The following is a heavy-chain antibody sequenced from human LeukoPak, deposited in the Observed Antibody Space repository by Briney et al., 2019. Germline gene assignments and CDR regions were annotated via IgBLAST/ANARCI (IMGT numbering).Heavy chain of an antibody. D-gene: IGHD2-2*01. J-gene: IGHJ3*02. CDR2: IIPIFGTA. V-gene: IGHV1-69*05. CDR1: GGTFSSYA. Sequence: GASVKVCCKASGGTFSSYAISWVRQAPGQGLEWMGGIIPIFGTANYAQKFQGRVTITTDESTSTAYMELSSLRSEDTAVYYCARGLRYCSSTSCSKIDAFDIWGQGTMVTVSS. CDR3: ARGLRYCSSTSCSKIDAFDI.